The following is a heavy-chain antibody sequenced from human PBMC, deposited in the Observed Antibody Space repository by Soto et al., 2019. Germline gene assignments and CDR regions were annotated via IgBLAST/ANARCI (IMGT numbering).Heavy chain of an antibody. CDR2: IYTSGST. CDR1: GGSISSYY. J-gene: IGHJ6*02. D-gene: IGHD6-19*01. V-gene: IGHV4-4*07. CDR3: ARELTASSGWYRAYGMDV. Sequence: PSETLSLTCTVSGGSISSYYWSWIRQPAGKGLEWIVRIYTSGSTNYNPSLKSRVTMSVDTSKNQFSLKLSSVTAADTAVYYCARELTASSGWYRAYGMDVWGQGTTVTVSS.